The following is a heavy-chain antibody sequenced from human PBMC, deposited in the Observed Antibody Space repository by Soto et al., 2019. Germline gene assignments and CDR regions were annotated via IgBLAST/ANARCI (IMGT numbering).Heavy chain of an antibody. V-gene: IGHV1-18*01. D-gene: IGHD6-6*01. CDR2: ISANNGDT. Sequence: ASVKVSCKSSGYTFTSYGFSWVRQAPGQGLEWVGWISANNGDTNSAEKFQGRLTLTTDTSTSTAYMDLRSLTSDDTAVYFCATDFPSTCRRAICIYFDLSGQGTLVTVSS. J-gene: IGHJ4*02. CDR1: GYTFTSYG. CDR3: ATDFPSTCRRAICIYFDL.